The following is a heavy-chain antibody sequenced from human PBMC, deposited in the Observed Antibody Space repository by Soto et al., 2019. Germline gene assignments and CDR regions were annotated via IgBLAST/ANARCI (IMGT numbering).Heavy chain of an antibody. CDR1: GFTFSDYA. J-gene: IGHJ4*02. CDR3: ATGGRQWLVTSDFNY. CDR2: VSHDGRNT. Sequence: VQLVESGGGVVQPGRSLRLSCAASGFTFSDYAMHWVRQAPGKGLEWVAVVSHDGRNTHYADSVKGRFTISRDSSKNTVSLEMTSLRAEATVVYYCATGGRQWLVTSDFNYWGQGALVTVSS. V-gene: IGHV3-30*03. D-gene: IGHD6-19*01.